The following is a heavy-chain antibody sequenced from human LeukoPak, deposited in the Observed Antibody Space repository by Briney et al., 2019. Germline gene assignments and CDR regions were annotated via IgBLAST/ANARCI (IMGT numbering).Heavy chain of an antibody. CDR3: ASLASEWELPEVDY. CDR1: GFTFSSYA. Sequence: GGSLRLSCAASGFTFSSYAMNWVRQAPGTGLEWVSYISPSSTLIYYADSVKGRFTISRDNAKKSLFLQMNSLRAEDTAVFYCASLASEWELPEVDYWGLGTLVTVSS. CDR2: ISPSSTLI. D-gene: IGHD1-26*01. V-gene: IGHV3-48*01. J-gene: IGHJ4*02.